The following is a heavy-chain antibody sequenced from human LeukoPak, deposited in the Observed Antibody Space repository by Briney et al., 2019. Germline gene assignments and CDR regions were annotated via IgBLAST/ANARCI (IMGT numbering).Heavy chain of an antibody. Sequence: ASVTVSFTASGYTFTAYYMHWVRQAPGQGLEWMGRINPNNSGANYAQNFQGRVTVTRDTSISTVYMELTRLRSDDTAFYYCARGENYSYGYWGQGTLVTVSS. CDR2: INPNNSGA. J-gene: IGHJ4*02. V-gene: IGHV1-2*06. D-gene: IGHD5-18*01. CDR3: ARGENYSYGY. CDR1: GYTFTAYY.